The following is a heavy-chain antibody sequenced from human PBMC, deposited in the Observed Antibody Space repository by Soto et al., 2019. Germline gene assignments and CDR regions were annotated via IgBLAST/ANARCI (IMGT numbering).Heavy chain of an antibody. V-gene: IGHV1-3*01. CDR3: ARGGYFDSSNYLDY. CDR1: GYTFTSYG. CDR2: INPGNGST. Sequence: ASVKVSCKASGYTFTSYGINWVRQAPGRGLEWMGWINPGNGSTKYSQQFQGRVIIDRDTSASTAYMELSSLRSEDTAVYYCARGGYFDSSNYLDYWGLGTLVTLSS. D-gene: IGHD3-22*01. J-gene: IGHJ4*02.